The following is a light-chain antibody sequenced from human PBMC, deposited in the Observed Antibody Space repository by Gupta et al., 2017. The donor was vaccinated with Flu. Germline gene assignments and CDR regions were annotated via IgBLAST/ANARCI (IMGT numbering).Light chain of an antibody. CDR1: QNIKNY. CDR3: QQYDALPPT. CDR2: DAS. V-gene: IGKV1-33*01. Sequence: DTQMTQSPSSLSASVGARVTISCQASQNIKNYLNWYLQKPGEAPKLLIYDASSLERGIPSRFSGSGSGTSFTLSISRLQPEDTGVYFCQQYDALPPTFGQGTKLEIK. J-gene: IGKJ2*01.